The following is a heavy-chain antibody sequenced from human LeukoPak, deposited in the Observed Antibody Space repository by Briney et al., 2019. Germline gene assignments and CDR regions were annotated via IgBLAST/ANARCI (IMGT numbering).Heavy chain of an antibody. CDR2: INPNSGGT. D-gene: IGHD6-19*01. J-gene: IGHJ4*02. CDR3: ARAAQSSSGWQKEDY. CDR1: GYTFTGYY. Sequence: ASVKVSCKASGYTFTGYYMHWVRQAPGQGLEWMGRINPNSGGTNYAQKFQGRVTMTRDTSISTAYMELSSLRSDDTAVYYCARAAQSSSGWQKEDYWGQGTLVTVSS. V-gene: IGHV1-2*06.